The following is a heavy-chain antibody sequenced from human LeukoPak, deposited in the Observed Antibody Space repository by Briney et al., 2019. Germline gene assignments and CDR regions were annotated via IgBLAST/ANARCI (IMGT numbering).Heavy chain of an antibody. CDR2: IYNDGRT. V-gene: IGHV3-66*01. J-gene: IGHJ6*02. Sequence: GGSLRLSCAASGFTVSSNYMTWVRQAPGKGLEWVSVIYNDGRTYYADSVKGRFTISRDNSKDTQYLQMNSLRAEDTAVYYCARAPYNYYGMDVWGQGTTVTVPS. CDR3: ARAPYNYYGMDV. CDR1: GFTVSSNY.